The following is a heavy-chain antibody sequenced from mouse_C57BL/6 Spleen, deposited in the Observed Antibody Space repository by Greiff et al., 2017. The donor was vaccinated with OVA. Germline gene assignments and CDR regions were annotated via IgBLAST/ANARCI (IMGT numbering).Heavy chain of an antibody. CDR3: ATDYDVYFDY. CDR2: ISYDGSN. V-gene: IGHV3-6*01. CDR1: GYSITSGYY. D-gene: IGHD2-4*01. Sequence: EVQLVESGPGLVKPSQSLSLTCSVTGYSITSGYYWNWIRQFPGNKLEWMGYISYDGSNNYNPSLKNRISITRDTSKNQYFLKLNSVTTEDTATDYCATDYDVYFDYWGQGTTLTVSS. J-gene: IGHJ2*01.